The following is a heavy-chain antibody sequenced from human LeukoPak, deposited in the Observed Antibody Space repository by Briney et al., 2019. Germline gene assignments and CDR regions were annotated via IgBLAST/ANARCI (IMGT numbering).Heavy chain of an antibody. Sequence: SETLSLTCTVSGGSISSRSYYWGWIRQPPGAGLEWIGSIYYSGSTYYNPSLKSRVTLSVDTSKNQFSLKVNSMTAADTAVYFCARHAKNRRPSFLGGWGQGTLVTVSS. J-gene: IGHJ4*02. CDR2: IYYSGST. V-gene: IGHV4-39*01. D-gene: IGHD2/OR15-2a*01. CDR3: ARHAKNRRPSFLGG. CDR1: GGSISSRSYY.